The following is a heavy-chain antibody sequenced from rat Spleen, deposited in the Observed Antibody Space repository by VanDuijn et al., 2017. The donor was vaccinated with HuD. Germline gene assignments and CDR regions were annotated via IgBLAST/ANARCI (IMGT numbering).Heavy chain of an antibody. J-gene: IGHJ2*01. CDR3: ARPGYNYVGWFAY. Sequence: EVQLVESGGGLVQPGRSMKLSCAASGFTFSNYYMAWVRQAPTKGLEWVASISPSGGSTYYRDSVKGRFTISRDNAKSTLYLQMDSLRSEDTATYYCARPGYNYVGWFAYWGQGVMVTVSS. CDR1: GFTFSNYY. CDR2: ISPSGGST. D-gene: IGHD1-4*01. V-gene: IGHV5-25*01.